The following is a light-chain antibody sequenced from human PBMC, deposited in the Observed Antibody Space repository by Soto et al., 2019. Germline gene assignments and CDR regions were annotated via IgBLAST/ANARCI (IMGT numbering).Light chain of an antibody. J-gene: IGKJ2*01. CDR2: DAS. V-gene: IGKV3-11*01. CDR3: QQRSDRPPYT. Sequence: EIVLTQSPATLSLSPGDRATLSCRASQTIYSFLAWYQQKPGQAPRLLIYDASDRATGIPARFSGSGSGTDFTLTISSLEPEDFAVYYCQQRSDRPPYTFGQGTKLEIK. CDR1: QTIYSF.